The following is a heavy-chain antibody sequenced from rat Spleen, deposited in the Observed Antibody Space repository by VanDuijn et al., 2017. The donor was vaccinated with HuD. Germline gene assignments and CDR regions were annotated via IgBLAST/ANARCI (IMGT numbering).Heavy chain of an antibody. J-gene: IGHJ2*01. CDR1: GFSLSSYG. CDR3: ARPHSYYGYKSYYFDY. CDR2: IWGNGGT. Sequence: QVQLKESGPGLVQPSQTLSLTCTVSGFSLSSYGVIWVRQPPGKGLEWMGVIWGNGGTDYNSAIKSRLSISRDTSKSQVFLKMNSLQTEDTAMYFCARPHSYYGYKSYYFDYWGQGVMVTVSS. D-gene: IGHD1-7*01. V-gene: IGHV2-13*01.